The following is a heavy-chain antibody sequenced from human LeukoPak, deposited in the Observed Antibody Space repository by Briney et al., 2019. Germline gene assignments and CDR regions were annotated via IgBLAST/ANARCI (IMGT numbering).Heavy chain of an antibody. CDR2: IKDKTDGGTT. D-gene: IGHD3-3*01. V-gene: IGHV3-15*01. J-gene: IGHJ4*02. Sequence: PGGSLRLSCAASGFTFSNAWMSWVRQAPGKGLEWVGRIKDKTDGGTTDYAAPVKGRFTISRDDSKNTLYLQMNSLKTEDTAVYYCTTADGGYDFWGADYFDYWGQGTLVTVSS. CDR3: TTADGGYDFWGADYFDY. CDR1: GFTFSNAW.